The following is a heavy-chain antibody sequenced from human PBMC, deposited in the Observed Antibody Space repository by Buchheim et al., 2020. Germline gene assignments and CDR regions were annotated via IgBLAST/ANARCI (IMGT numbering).Heavy chain of an antibody. D-gene: IGHD3-22*01. J-gene: IGHJ4*02. CDR3: AKDINYYDSSGYVD. Sequence: QVQLVESGGGVVQPGRSLRLSCAASGFTFSSYGMHWVRQAPGQGLEWVAVISYDGSNKYYADSVKGRFTISRDNSKNTPYLQMNSLRATDTAVYYCAKDINYYDSSGYVDWGQGTL. V-gene: IGHV3-30*18. CDR2: ISYDGSNK. CDR1: GFTFSSYG.